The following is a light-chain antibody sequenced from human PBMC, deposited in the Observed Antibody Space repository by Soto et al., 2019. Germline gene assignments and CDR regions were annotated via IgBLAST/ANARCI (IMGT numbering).Light chain of an antibody. V-gene: IGLV3-21*04. CDR1: NIGSKG. CDR3: QLWDSSGDHVV. J-gene: IGLJ2*01. CDR2: YDI. Sequence: SYELTQPPSVSVAPGKTARITCGGNNIGSKGVHWYQQKPGQAPVLVIYYDIDRPSGTPERFSGSNSGNTATLTISRVEAGDEADYYCQLWDSSGDHVVFGGGTKVTVL.